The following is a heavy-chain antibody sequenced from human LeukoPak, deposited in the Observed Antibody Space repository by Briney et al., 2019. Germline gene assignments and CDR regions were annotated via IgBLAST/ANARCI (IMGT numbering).Heavy chain of an antibody. CDR2: ISYDGSNK. D-gene: IGHD3-22*01. Sequence: GGSLRLSCAASGFTFSSYGMHWVSQAPGKGLEWVAVISYDGSNKYYADSVKGRFTISRDNSKNTLYLQMNSLRAEDTAVYYCAKGGYYYDSSGYYPDYWGQGTLVTVSS. CDR3: AKGGYYYDSSGYYPDY. J-gene: IGHJ4*02. V-gene: IGHV3-30*18. CDR1: GFTFSSYG.